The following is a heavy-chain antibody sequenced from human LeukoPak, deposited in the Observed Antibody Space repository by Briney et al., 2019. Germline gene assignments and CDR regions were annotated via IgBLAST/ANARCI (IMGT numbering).Heavy chain of an antibody. CDR1: GFSVSSNY. J-gene: IGHJ4*02. Sequence: GGSLRLSCAASGFSVSSNYMSWVRQAPGKGLEWVSVIYSGGSTYYADSVKGRFTISRDNSKNTLFLQMDSLRADDTAVYFCARDPSRGELYDYWGQGTLVTVSS. CDR2: IYSGGST. CDR3: ARDPSRGELYDY. D-gene: IGHD1-7*01. V-gene: IGHV3-53*01.